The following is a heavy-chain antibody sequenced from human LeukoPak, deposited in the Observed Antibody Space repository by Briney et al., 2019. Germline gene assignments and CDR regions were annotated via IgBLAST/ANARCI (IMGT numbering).Heavy chain of an antibody. CDR1: GGSISSSN. D-gene: IGHD6-6*01. CDR2: ISSSSSYI. Sequence: ETLSLTCAVSGGSISSSNWWSWVRQPPGKGLEWVSSISSSSSYIYYADSVKGRFTISRDNAKNSLYLQMNSLRAEDTAVYYCARDARSGSSGQVYWGQGTLVTVSS. J-gene: IGHJ4*02. CDR3: ARDARSGSSGQVY. V-gene: IGHV3-21*01.